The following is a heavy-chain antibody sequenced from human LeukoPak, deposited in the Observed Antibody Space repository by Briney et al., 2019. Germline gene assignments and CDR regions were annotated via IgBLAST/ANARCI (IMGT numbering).Heavy chain of an antibody. CDR3: ARKDGDF. CDR1: GGSISSGSYY. J-gene: IGHJ4*02. Sequence: SETLSLTCTVSGGSISSGSYYWSWIRQPAGKGLEWIGRIYTSGSTNYNPSLKSRVTISVDTSKNQISLRLSSVTAADTGVHYCARKDGDFWGQGTLVTVSS. V-gene: IGHV4-61*02. CDR2: IYTSGST.